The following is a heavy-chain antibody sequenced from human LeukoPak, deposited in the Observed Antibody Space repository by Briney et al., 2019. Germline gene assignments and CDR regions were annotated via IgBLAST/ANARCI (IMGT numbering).Heavy chain of an antibody. CDR3: ARDQGGLVLRSYCYYMDV. CDR1: GGSISSGSYY. J-gene: IGHJ6*03. CDR2: IYTSGST. D-gene: IGHD6-19*01. V-gene: IGHV4-61*02. Sequence: PSETLSLTCTVSGGSISSGSYYWSWIRQPAGKGLEWIGRIYTSGSTNYNPSLKSRVTISVDTSKNQFSLKLSSVTAADTAVYYCARDQGGLVLRSYCYYMDVWGKGTTVTVSS.